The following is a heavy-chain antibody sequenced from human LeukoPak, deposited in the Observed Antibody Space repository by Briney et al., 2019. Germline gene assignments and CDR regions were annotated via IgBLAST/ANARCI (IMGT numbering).Heavy chain of an antibody. D-gene: IGHD6-19*01. Sequence: NPSETLSLTCTVSGGSISGSSYYWGWIRQPPGKGPEWIGSIYDSGTTYYNPSLKSRVIISVDTSKNQFSLKLSSVTAADTAVYYCARPGSSGWYTGNWFDPWGQGTLVTVSS. J-gene: IGHJ5*02. CDR2: IYDSGTT. CDR1: GGSISGSSYY. CDR3: ARPGSSGWYTGNWFDP. V-gene: IGHV4-39*01.